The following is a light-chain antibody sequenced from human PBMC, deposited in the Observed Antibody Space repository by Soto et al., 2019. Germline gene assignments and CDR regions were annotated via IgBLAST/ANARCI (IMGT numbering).Light chain of an antibody. J-gene: IGLJ1*01. CDR2: DVN. CDR1: SNDYRY. CDR3: SSYTISTTLYV. V-gene: IGLV2-14*03. Sequence: QSALTQPASVSGSPGQSITISCTGTSNDYRYVSWYQHHPGKAPKLMIYDVNNRPSGVSNRFSGSKSGNTASLTISGLQAEDEADYYCSSYTISTTLYVFGTGTTVTVL.